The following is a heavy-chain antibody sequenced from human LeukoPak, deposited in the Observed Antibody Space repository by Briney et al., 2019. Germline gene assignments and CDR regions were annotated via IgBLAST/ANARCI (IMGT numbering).Heavy chain of an antibody. CDR3: ARDPGDDIAVPGDP. CDR2: INTNTGNP. D-gene: IGHD2-2*01. V-gene: IGHV7-4-1*02. Sequence: EASVKVSCKASGYTFTNYAINWVRQAPGQGLEWMGWINTNTGNPTYAQGFTGRFVFTLDTSVSTTYLQISSLKAEDTAVYYCARDPGDDIAVPGDPWGQGTLVSVSS. J-gene: IGHJ5*02. CDR1: GYTFTNYA.